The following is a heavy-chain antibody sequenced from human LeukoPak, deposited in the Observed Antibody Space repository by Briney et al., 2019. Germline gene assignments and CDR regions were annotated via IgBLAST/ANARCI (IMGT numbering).Heavy chain of an antibody. Sequence: PGGSLRLSCAASGFTFSSYGMHWVRQAPGKGLEWVAVISYDGSNKYYADSVKGRFTISRDNSKNTLYLQMNSLRAADTAVYYCARDGYYGSGSPATFDYWGQGTLVTVSS. CDR1: GFTFSSYG. V-gene: IGHV3-30*03. D-gene: IGHD3-10*01. CDR2: ISYDGSNK. CDR3: ARDGYYGSGSPATFDY. J-gene: IGHJ4*02.